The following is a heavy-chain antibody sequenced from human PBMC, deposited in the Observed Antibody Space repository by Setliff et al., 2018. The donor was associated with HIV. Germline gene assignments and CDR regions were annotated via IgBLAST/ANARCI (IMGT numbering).Heavy chain of an antibody. CDR2: INSDGSSI. D-gene: IGHD6-19*01. CDR3: ARHSDWYGNDAFDI. V-gene: IGHV3-74*01. J-gene: IGHJ3*02. Sequence: GGSLRLSCAASGFIFSNYWMHWVRQAPGKGLVWVSRINSDGSSISYADSVKGRFTISRDNAKNTLYLQMNSLRGEDTAVYYCARHSDWYGNDAFDIWGQGSRVTVSS. CDR1: GFIFSNYW.